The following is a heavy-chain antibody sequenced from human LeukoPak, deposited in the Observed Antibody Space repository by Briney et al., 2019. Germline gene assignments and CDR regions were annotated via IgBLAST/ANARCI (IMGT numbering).Heavy chain of an antibody. CDR3: AKAPYDSSSWLFDY. CDR2: IRYDGSNK. V-gene: IGHV3-30*02. J-gene: IGHJ4*02. D-gene: IGHD6-13*01. CDR1: GFTFSSYG. Sequence: PGGSLRLSCAASGFTFSSYGMHWVRQAPGKGLGWVAFIRYDGSNKYYADSVKGRFTISRDNSKNTLYLQMNSLRAEDTAVYYCAKAPYDSSSWLFDYWGQGTLVTVSS.